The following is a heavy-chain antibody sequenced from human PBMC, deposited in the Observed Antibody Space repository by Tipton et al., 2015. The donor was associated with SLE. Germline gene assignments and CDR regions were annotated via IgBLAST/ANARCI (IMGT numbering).Heavy chain of an antibody. CDR3: AKDLLLWFGETVDY. CDR1: GFTFSSYA. J-gene: IGHJ4*02. CDR2: ISGSGGST. V-gene: IGHV3-23*01. D-gene: IGHD3-10*01. Sequence: SLRLSCAASGFTFSSYAMSWVRQTPGKGLEWVSAISGSGGSTYYADSVKGRFTISRDNSKNTLYLQMNSLSAEDTAVYYWAKDLLLWFGETVDYWGQGTLVTVSS.